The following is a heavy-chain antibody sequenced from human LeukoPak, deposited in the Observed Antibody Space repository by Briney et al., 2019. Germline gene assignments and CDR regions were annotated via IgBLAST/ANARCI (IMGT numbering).Heavy chain of an antibody. CDR3: ARGDSSGSPFYYYGMDV. J-gene: IGHJ6*02. CDR2: IIPILGIA. CDR1: GGTFSSYA. V-gene: IGHV1-69*04. D-gene: IGHD6-19*01. Sequence: ASVKVSCKASGGTFSSYAISWVRQAPGQGLEWMGRIIPILGIANYAQKFQGRVTMTRNTSISTAYMELSSLRSEDTAVYYCARGDSSGSPFYYYGMDVWGQGTTVTVSS.